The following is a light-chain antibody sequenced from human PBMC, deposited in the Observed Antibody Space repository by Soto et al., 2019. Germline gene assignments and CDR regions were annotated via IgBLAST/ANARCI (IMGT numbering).Light chain of an antibody. Sequence: EIVMTQSPATLSLSPGERATLSCRSSQSINSNLAWYQQKPGQATRLFIFRASSRATGLPARFSASGSGTDFNLTISSLQSEDFAVYYCQQYNNWPRATFGGGTKVDI. CDR1: QSINSN. CDR2: RAS. CDR3: QQYNNWPRAT. J-gene: IGKJ4*01. V-gene: IGKV3-15*01.